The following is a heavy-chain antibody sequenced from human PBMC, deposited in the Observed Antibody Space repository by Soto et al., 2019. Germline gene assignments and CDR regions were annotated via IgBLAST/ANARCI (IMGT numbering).Heavy chain of an antibody. V-gene: IGHV4-39*02. CDR1: GGSISSSSYY. Sequence: PSETLSLTCTVSGGSISSSSYYWGWIRQPPGKGLEWIGSIYYSGSTYYNPSLKSRVTISVDTSKNQFSLKLSSVTAADTAVYYCARDWYPRFDPWGPGTLVTVSS. CDR2: IYYSGST. J-gene: IGHJ5*02. D-gene: IGHD6-13*01. CDR3: ARDWYPRFDP.